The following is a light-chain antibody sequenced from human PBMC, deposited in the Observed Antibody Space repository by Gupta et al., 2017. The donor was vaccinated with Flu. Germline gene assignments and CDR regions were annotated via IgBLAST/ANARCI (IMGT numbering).Light chain of an antibody. Sequence: GERATLSCRASQSVSSSYLAWYQQKPGQAPRLLIYGASSRATGIPDRFSGSGSGTDFTLTISRLEPEDFAVYYCQQYGSSFFGPGTKVDIK. CDR1: QSVSSSY. CDR2: GAS. V-gene: IGKV3-20*01. J-gene: IGKJ3*01. CDR3: QQYGSSF.